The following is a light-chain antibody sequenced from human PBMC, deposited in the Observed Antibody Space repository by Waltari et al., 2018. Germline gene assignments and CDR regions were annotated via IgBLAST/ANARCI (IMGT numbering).Light chain of an antibody. J-gene: IGKJ2*01. Sequence: DIQMTQSPSSLSASVGDRVTITCRASQSISTWLALFQLKPVKAPKLLIYKASNLESGVPSRCSGSGSGTEFTLTIGSLLPEDFASYYCQQYSSDSHSFGQGTRLEI. CDR2: KAS. V-gene: IGKV1-5*03. CDR3: QQYSSDSHS. CDR1: QSISTW.